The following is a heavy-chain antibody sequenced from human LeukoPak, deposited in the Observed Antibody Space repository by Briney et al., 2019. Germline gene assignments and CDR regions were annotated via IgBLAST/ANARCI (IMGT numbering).Heavy chain of an antibody. D-gene: IGHD5-18*01. CDR1: GYTFTSYA. CDR2: INAGNGNT. J-gene: IGHJ4*02. Sequence: ASVKVSCKASGYTFTSYAMHWVRQDPGQRLEWMGWINAGNGNTKYSQKFQGRVTMTRDTSISTAYMELSRLRSDDTAVYYCARSPQQLWVEYYFDYWGQGTLVTVSS. V-gene: IGHV1-3*01. CDR3: ARSPQQLWVEYYFDY.